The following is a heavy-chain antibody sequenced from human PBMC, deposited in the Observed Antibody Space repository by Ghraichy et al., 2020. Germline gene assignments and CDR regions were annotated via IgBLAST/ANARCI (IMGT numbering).Heavy chain of an antibody. CDR3: ARDRWGGSKLRYDY. CDR2: IKQDGSEK. Sequence: LSLTCAASGFTFSSYWMSWVRQAPGKGLEWVANIKQDGSEKYYVDSVKGRFTISRDNAKNSLYLQMNSLRAEDTAVYYCARDRWGGSKLRYDYWGQGTLVTVSS. J-gene: IGHJ4*02. V-gene: IGHV3-7*03. D-gene: IGHD3-16*01. CDR1: GFTFSSYW.